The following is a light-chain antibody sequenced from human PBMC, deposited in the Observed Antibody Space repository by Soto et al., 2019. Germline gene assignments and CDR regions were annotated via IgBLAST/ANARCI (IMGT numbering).Light chain of an antibody. CDR2: DAF. CDR3: HQRSNWPWT. V-gene: IGKV3-11*01. J-gene: IGKJ1*01. CDR1: QGVRNQ. Sequence: EIVLTQSPATLSLSPGERATLSCRASQGVRNQLAWYQQKPGQAPRLLIYDAFNRATGIPGRFSGSGSGTDFTLTISSLGPEDFAVYYCHQRSNWPWTFGQGTKVEIK.